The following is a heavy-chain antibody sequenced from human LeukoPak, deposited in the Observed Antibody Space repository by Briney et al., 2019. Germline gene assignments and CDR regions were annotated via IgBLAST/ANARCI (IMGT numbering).Heavy chain of an antibody. D-gene: IGHD1-26*01. V-gene: IGHV3-30-3*01. CDR1: GFTFSSYA. Sequence: GRSLRLSCAASGFTFSSYAMHWVRQAPGKGLEWVAVISYDGSNKYYADSVKGRFTISRDNSKNTLYLQMNSLRAEDTAVYYCARDSVGGKRNWFDPWGQGTLVTVSS. CDR2: ISYDGSNK. CDR3: ARDSVGGKRNWFDP. J-gene: IGHJ5*02.